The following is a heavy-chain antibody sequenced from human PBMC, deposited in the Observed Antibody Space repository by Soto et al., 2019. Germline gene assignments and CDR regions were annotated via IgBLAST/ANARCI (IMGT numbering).Heavy chain of an antibody. CDR3: ARSPGVFDY. CDR1: GGTFSSLA. J-gene: IGHJ4*02. CDR2: LVPVFGTA. D-gene: IGHD3-10*01. Sequence: QVQLVQSGAEVKKPGSSVKVSCKASGGTFSSLAISWVRQAPGQGLEWMGGLVPVFGTANYAQKFQDRVNITADKSTSTSYMELSSLRCEDTAVYYCARSPGVFDYWGQGTLVTVSS. V-gene: IGHV1-69*06.